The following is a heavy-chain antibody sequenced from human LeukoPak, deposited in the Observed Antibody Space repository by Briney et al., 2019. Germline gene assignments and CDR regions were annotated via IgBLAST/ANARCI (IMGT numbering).Heavy chain of an antibody. Sequence: GGSLRLSCAASGFTVSSNYMSWVRQAPGKGLEWVSVIYSGGSTYYADSVKGRFTISRDNSKNTVYLQMNSLRAEDTAVYYCAKVYGGTGRTGAFHIWGQGTMVTVSS. CDR2: IYSGGST. J-gene: IGHJ3*02. V-gene: IGHV3-53*05. CDR1: GFTVSSNY. CDR3: AKVYGGTGRTGAFHI. D-gene: IGHD3/OR15-3a*01.